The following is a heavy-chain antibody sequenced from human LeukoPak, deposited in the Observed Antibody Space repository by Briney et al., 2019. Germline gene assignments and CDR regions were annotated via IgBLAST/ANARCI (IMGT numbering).Heavy chain of an antibody. CDR1: GFTFSSYG. CDR3: AKVGSGEPYYYYYYMDV. J-gene: IGHJ6*03. D-gene: IGHD3-10*01. V-gene: IGHV3-33*06. CDR2: IWYDGSNK. Sequence: PGRSLRLSCAASGFTFSSYGMHWVRQAAGKGLEGVAVIWYDGSNKYYADSVKGRFTISRDNSKNTLYLQMNSLRAGDTAVYYCAKVGSGEPYYYYYYMDVWGKGTTVTVSS.